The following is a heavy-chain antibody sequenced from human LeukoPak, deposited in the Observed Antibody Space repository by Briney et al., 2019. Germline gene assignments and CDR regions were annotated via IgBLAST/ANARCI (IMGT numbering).Heavy chain of an antibody. CDR2: ISSSGSTI. V-gene: IGHV3-11*04. CDR3: ARFPYYDSSGYDDY. Sequence: AGGSLRLSCAASGFTFSDYYMSWIRQAPGKGLEWVSYISSSGSTIYYADSVKGRFTISRDNAKNSLYLQMNSLRAEDTAVYYCARFPYYDSSGYDDYWGQGTLVTVSS. J-gene: IGHJ4*02. D-gene: IGHD3-22*01. CDR1: GFTFSDYY.